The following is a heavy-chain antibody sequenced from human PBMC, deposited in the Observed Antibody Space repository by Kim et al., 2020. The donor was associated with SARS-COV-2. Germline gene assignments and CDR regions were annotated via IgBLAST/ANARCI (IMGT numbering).Heavy chain of an antibody. D-gene: IGHD3-10*01. V-gene: IGHV1-46*01. CDR2: INPSGGST. Sequence: ASVKVSCKASGYTFTSYYMHWVRQAPGQGLEWMGIINPSGGSTSYAQKFQGRVTMTRDTSTSTVYMELSSLRSEDTAVYYCARDGVGVRGPDWFDPWGQGTLVTVSS. CDR1: GYTFTSYY. J-gene: IGHJ5*02. CDR3: ARDGVGVRGPDWFDP.